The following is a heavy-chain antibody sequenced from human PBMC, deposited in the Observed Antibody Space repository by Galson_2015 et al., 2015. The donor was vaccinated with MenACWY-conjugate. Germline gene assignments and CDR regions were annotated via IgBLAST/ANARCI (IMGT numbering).Heavy chain of an antibody. CDR3: ARDSTGNWNDFVYSYYGMDV. J-gene: IGHJ6*02. D-gene: IGHD1-1*01. CDR1: GFIFNTYW. CDR2: INPGGSST. Sequence: SLRLSCAASGFIFNTYWMHWVRQAPGKGLVWVSRINPGGSSTTYADSVKDRFTITRDNAKNTLYLQMNSLRPEDTAVYYCARDSTGNWNDFVYSYYGMDVWGQGTTVTVSS. V-gene: IGHV3-74*01.